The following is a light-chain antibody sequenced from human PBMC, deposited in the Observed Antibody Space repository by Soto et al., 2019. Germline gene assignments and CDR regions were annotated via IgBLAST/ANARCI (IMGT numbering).Light chain of an antibody. V-gene: IGKV2-24*01. CDR2: TIS. J-gene: IGKJ1*01. CDR3: LQVTHFPWA. CDR1: ESLVHSDGNTY. Sequence: DIVMTQTPLSSRVTLGHPASITCTSSESLVHSDGNTYLSWLHQRPGQPPRLLIHTISNRFPGVPDRFSGSGAGTEFTRRISRIEPEDAGTFFCLQVTHFPWAFGQGDKV.